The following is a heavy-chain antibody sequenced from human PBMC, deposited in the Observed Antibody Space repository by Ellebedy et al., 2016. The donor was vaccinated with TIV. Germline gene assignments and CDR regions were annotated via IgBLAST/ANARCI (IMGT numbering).Heavy chain of an antibody. CDR1: GYTFTDYY. V-gene: IGHV1-2*02. Sequence: AASVKVSCKASGYTFTDYYIHWVRQAPGQGLEWVGWNNPNSGHTNTALKFLGRVAMTRDTSISTAYMEQSRLRSDDTAVYYCARERAAGTDYYHYNGVGVWGQGTTVTVSS. CDR3: ARERAAGTDYYHYNGVGV. J-gene: IGHJ6*02. CDR2: NNPNSGHT. D-gene: IGHD6-13*01.